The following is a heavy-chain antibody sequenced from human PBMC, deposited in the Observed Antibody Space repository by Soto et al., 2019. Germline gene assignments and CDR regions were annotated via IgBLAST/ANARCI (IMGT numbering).Heavy chain of an antibody. CDR1: GFDFGDYY. J-gene: IGHJ4*02. V-gene: IGHV3-11*01. Sequence: GGSLRLSCTGSGFDFGDYYMSWIRQAPGKGLECVSYIDSGDGTTYYTDSVKGRFTISRDNAKKTVYLQMSSLRVEDTALYYCVRPYYSSSWFPFDRWGQGTLVTVYS. CDR3: VRPYYSSSWFPFDR. CDR2: IDSGDGTT. D-gene: IGHD6-13*01.